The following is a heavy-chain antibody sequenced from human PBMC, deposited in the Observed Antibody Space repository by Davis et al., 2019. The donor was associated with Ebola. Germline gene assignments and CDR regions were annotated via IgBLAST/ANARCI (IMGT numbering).Heavy chain of an antibody. D-gene: IGHD2-8*02. V-gene: IGHV3-30*03. Sequence: GESLKISCAASGFTFSSYGMHWVRQAPGKGLEWVAVISYDGSNKYYADSVKGRFTISRDNSKNTLYLQMNSLRAEDTAVYYCARAVLGFLVAWGQGTLVTVSS. J-gene: IGHJ5*02. CDR3: ARAVLGFLVA. CDR1: GFTFSSYG. CDR2: ISYDGSNK.